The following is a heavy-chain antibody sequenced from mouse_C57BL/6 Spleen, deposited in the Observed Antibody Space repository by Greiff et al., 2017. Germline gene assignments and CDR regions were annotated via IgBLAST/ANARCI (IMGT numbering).Heavy chain of an antibody. D-gene: IGHD1-1*01. V-gene: IGHV1-64*01. CDR3: ARATGYAMDY. CDR2: IHPNSGST. J-gene: IGHJ4*01. Sequence: QVQLQQPGAELVKPGASVKLSCKASGYTFTSYWMHWVKQRPGQGLEWIGMIHPNSGSTNYNEKFKSKATLTVDKSSSTAYMQLSSLKAEDAAVYYCARATGYAMDYWGQGTSVTVSS. CDR1: GYTFTSYW.